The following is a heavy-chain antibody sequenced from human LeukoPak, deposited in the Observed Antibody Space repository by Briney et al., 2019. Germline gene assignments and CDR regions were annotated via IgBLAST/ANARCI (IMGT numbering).Heavy chain of an antibody. V-gene: IGHV1-2*02. CDR1: GYTFNGYY. J-gene: IGHJ4*02. D-gene: IGHD6-19*01. CDR3: ARSEGYSSGWSCDY. CDR2: INPNSGGT. Sequence: GASVKVSCKASGYTFNGYYKHWVRQAPGQGLEWMGWINPNSGGTNYAQKFQGRVTMTRDTSISTAYMELSRLRSDDTAMYYCARSEGYSSGWSCDYWGQGTLVTVSS.